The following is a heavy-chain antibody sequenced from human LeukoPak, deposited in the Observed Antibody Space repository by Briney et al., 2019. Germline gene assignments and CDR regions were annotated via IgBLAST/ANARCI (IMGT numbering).Heavy chain of an antibody. CDR2: INTNTGNP. Sequence: ASVKVSCKASGYIFINYPMNWVRQAPGQGLEWMGWINTNTGNPTYAQGFTGRFVFSLDTPVSTAYLQISSLKAEDTAVYYCAIPRYSSGYPFDYWGQGTLVTVSS. J-gene: IGHJ4*02. V-gene: IGHV7-4-1*02. CDR1: GYIFINYP. D-gene: IGHD6-19*01. CDR3: AIPRYSSGYPFDY.